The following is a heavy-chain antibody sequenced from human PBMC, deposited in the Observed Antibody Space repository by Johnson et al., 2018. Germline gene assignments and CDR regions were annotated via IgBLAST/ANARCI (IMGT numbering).Heavy chain of an antibody. CDR2: LSWYSGSL. V-gene: IGHV3-9*01. D-gene: IGHD1-7*01. CDR1: GFTFDDYA. Sequence: EVQLVESGGGLVQPGGSLRLSCAASGFTFDDYAMHWVRQAPGKGLEWVSGLSWYSGSLGYADSVKGRFTISSDNAKHTLSLQMNRLRAEDPAVYYCARAAGTTRGYNWFDPWGQGTLVTVSS. CDR3: ARAAGTTRGYNWFDP. J-gene: IGHJ5*02.